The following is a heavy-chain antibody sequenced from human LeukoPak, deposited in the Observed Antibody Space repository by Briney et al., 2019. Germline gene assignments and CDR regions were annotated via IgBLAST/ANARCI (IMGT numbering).Heavy chain of an antibody. CDR3: AGARANMIRFDY. Sequence: SSQTLSLTCTVSGGSISSGGYYWSWIRQHPGKGLEWIGYIYYSGSTYYNPSLKSRVTISVDTSKNQFSLKLSSVTAADTAVYYCAGARANMIRFDYWGQGTLVTVSS. D-gene: IGHD3-22*01. V-gene: IGHV4-31*03. CDR1: GGSISSGGYY. J-gene: IGHJ4*02. CDR2: IYYSGST.